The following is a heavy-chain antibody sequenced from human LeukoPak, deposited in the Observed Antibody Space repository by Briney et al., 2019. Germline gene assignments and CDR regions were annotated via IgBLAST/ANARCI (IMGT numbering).Heavy chain of an antibody. D-gene: IGHD3-10*02. V-gene: IGHV3-11*04. CDR3: AELGITMIGGV. CDR1: GFTFSDYY. J-gene: IGHJ6*04. Sequence: GGSLRLSCAASGFTFSDYYMSWIRQAPGKGLEWVSYISSSGSATYCADSVKGRFTISRDNAKNSLYLQMNSLRAEDTAVYYCAELGITMIGGVWGKGTTVTISS. CDR2: ISSSGSAT.